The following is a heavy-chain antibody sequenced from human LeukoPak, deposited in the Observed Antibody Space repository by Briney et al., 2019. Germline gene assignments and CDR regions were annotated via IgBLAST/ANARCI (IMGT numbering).Heavy chain of an antibody. CDR1: GFILSDYW. D-gene: IGHD6-13*01. J-gene: IGHJ4*02. Sequence: GGSLRLSCAASGFILSDYWMSWVRQAPGKGLEWVADIKQDGSEEYYVDSVEGRFTISRDNAKNSLFLQMNSLRAEDTAVYYCARGPYSRDNFDYWGQGTLVTVSS. CDR2: IKQDGSEE. V-gene: IGHV3-7*03. CDR3: ARGPYSRDNFDY.